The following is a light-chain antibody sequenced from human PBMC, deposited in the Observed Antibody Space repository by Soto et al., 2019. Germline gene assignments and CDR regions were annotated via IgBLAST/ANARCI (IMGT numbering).Light chain of an antibody. Sequence: DIQMTQSPSTLSGSVGARVTITCRASQTISSWLAWYQQKPGKAPKLLIYKASTLKSGVPSRFSGSGSGTEFTLTISSLQPDDFATDYCQHYNSYSDAFGQGTKVDLK. CDR3: QHYNSYSDA. V-gene: IGKV1-5*03. CDR1: QTISSW. J-gene: IGKJ1*01. CDR2: KAS.